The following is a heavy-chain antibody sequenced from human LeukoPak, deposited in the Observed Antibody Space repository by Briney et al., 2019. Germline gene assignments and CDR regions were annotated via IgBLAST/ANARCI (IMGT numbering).Heavy chain of an antibody. CDR1: GFAVSSSY. CDR2: IKRGGNT. J-gene: IGHJ4*02. Sequence: GGPLRLSCAVSGFAVSSSYMTWVRKAPGKGREWVSLIKRGGNTYYAASLKCRFTTSRDNSKNTLYPQMNRLRTEDTAVYYCARDGCVPNIAAPAPGDYWGEGTLVTVSS. D-gene: IGHD6-13*01. CDR3: ARDGCVPNIAAPAPGDY. V-gene: IGHV3-66*02.